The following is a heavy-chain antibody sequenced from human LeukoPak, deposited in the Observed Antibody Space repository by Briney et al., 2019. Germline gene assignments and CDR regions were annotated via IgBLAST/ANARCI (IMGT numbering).Heavy chain of an antibody. CDR2: ISYDVTNK. Sequence: PGRSLRLSCAASGFTFSSYAMHWVRQAPGKGLEWVAIISYDVTNKFYADTVKGRFTISRDNSKNTLYLQMNSLRTEDTAVYYCANGDSGSYSFYYWGQGTLVTVSS. V-gene: IGHV3-30*18. J-gene: IGHJ4*02. D-gene: IGHD5-12*01. CDR3: ANGDSGSYSFYY. CDR1: GFTFSSYA.